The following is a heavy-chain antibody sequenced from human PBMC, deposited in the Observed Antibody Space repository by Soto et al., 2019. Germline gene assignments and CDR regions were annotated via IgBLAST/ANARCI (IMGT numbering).Heavy chain of an antibody. CDR3: AKENGVYDFWSPDYFDY. V-gene: IGHV3-23*01. CDR2: ISGSGAST. Sequence: GGSLRLSCAASGFTFSSYAMSWVRQAPGKGLEWVSVISGSGASTYYADSVKGRFTISRDNSKNTLYLQMNSLRAEDTAVFYCAKENGVYDFWSPDYFDYWGQGTLVTVSS. CDR1: GFTFSSYA. J-gene: IGHJ4*02. D-gene: IGHD3-3*01.